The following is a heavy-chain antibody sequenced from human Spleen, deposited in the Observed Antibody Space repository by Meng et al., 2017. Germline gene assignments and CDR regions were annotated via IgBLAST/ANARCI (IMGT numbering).Heavy chain of an antibody. CDR1: GYTFTGYY. Sequence: ASVKVSCKASGYTFTGYYMHWLRQAPGQGLEWMGWMHPNTGDTGYAQKFQGRITMTRDTSISTAYMELSSLTSEDTAVYYCARNIAETGDFDYWGQGTPVTVSS. J-gene: IGHJ4*02. V-gene: IGHV1-8*02. CDR2: MHPNTGDT. CDR3: ARNIAETGDFDY. D-gene: IGHD1-1*01.